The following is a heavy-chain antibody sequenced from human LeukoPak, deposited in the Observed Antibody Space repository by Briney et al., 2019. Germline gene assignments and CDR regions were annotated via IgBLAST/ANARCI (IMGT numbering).Heavy chain of an antibody. J-gene: IGHJ4*02. CDR3: ARGSSGAWSYYFDY. V-gene: IGHV3-53*01. D-gene: IGHD6-25*01. Sequence: GGSLRLSCAASGFIFSSNFMTWVRQAPGKGLEWVSVIYSGGSTDYADSVKGRLTISRDNSKDTLYLQMNSLRAEDTAVYYCARGSSGAWSYYFDYWGQGTLVIVSS. CDR2: IYSGGST. CDR1: GFIFSSNF.